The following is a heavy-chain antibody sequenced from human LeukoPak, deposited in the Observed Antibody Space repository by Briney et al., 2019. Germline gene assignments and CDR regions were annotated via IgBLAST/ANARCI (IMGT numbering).Heavy chain of an antibody. CDR1: GSTFSRYW. CDR3: AKEAGYDWFSYFDY. Sequence: GGSLRLSCAASGSTFSRYWMHWVRHAPGKGLVWVSLVKSDGITTIYADSVKGRFTISRDNSKNTLYLQMNSLRAEDTAVYYCAKEAGYDWFSYFDYWGQGTLVTVSS. CDR2: VKSDGITT. J-gene: IGHJ4*02. V-gene: IGHV3-74*01. D-gene: IGHD5-12*01.